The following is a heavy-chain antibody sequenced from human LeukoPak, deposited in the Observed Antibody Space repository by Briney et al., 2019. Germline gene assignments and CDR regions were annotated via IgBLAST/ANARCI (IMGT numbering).Heavy chain of an antibody. D-gene: IGHD4-17*01. J-gene: IGHJ2*01. V-gene: IGHV1-18*01. Sequence: ASVKVSCKASGYTFTSYGISWVRQAPGQGLEWMGWISAYNGNANYAQKLQGRVTMTTDTSTSTAYMELRSLRSDDTAVYYCARGSSYGRGYWYFDLWGRGTLVTVSS. CDR2: ISAYNGNA. CDR3: ARGSSYGRGYWYFDL. CDR1: GYTFTSYG.